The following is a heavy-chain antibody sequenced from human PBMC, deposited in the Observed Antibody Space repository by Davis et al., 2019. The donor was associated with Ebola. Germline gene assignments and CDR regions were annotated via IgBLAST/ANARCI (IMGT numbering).Heavy chain of an antibody. D-gene: IGHD2-21*01. Sequence: ASVKVSCQASGYTFPGYYVNWLRQAPGQGLEWMGWINPNTGGTNYAQKFQGRVTMTRDTSIRTAYMELSRLRSDDTAVYYCARQYRGGDCFDPWGQGTLVTVSS. J-gene: IGHJ5*02. CDR3: ARQYRGGDCFDP. V-gene: IGHV1-2*02. CDR2: INPNTGGT. CDR1: GYTFPGYY.